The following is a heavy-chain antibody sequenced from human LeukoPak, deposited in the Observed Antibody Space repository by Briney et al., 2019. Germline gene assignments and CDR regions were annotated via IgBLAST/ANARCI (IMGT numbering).Heavy chain of an antibody. Sequence: GGSLRLSCAASGLTLRNFAMSWVRQAPGKGPEWVSSISISGNNTHYADSVKGRFTISRDNSKDTLYLQMNSLRAEDTAVYYCAKAMNFEYSSSLFDYWGQGTLVTVSS. J-gene: IGHJ4*02. D-gene: IGHD6-6*01. CDR1: GLTLRNFA. CDR3: AKAMNFEYSSSLFDY. CDR2: ISISGNNT. V-gene: IGHV3-23*01.